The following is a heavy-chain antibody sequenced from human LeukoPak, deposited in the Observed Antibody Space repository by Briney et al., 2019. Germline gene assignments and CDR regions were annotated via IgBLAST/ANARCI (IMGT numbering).Heavy chain of an antibody. V-gene: IGHV3-30*04. Sequence: GGSLRLSCAASGFTFSSYAMHWVRQAPGKGLEWVAVISYDGSNKYYADSVKGRFTISRDNSKNTLYLQMNRLRAEDTAVYYCARAGSYHHFDYWGQGTLVTVSS. CDR1: GFTFSSYA. CDR2: ISYDGSNK. D-gene: IGHD1-26*01. CDR3: ARAGSYHHFDY. J-gene: IGHJ4*02.